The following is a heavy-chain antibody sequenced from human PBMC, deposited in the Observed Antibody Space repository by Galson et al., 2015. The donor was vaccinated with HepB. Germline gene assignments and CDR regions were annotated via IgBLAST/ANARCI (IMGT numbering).Heavy chain of an antibody. CDR2: IYSGGST. D-gene: IGHD7-27*01. V-gene: IGHV3-66*01. CDR3: ARDWGPEVETDY. J-gene: IGHJ4*02. Sequence: SLRLSCAASGFAVSSNYMSWVRQAPGKGLEWVSVIYSGGSTYYADSVKGRFTISRDNSKNTLYLQMNSLRAEDTAVYYCARDWGPEVETDYWGQGTLVTVSS. CDR1: GFAVSSNY.